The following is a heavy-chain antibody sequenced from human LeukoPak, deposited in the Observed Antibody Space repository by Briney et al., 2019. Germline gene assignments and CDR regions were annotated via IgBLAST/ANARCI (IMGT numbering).Heavy chain of an antibody. V-gene: IGHV1-2*02. Sequence: GASVKVSCKASGYTFTGYYMHWVRQAPGQGLEWMGWINPNSGGTNYAQKFQGRVTMTRDTSISTAYMELSGLRSDDTAVYYCARRGYSYGYYYYYMDVWGKGTTVTVSS. D-gene: IGHD5-18*01. CDR1: GYTFTGYY. CDR2: INPNSGGT. J-gene: IGHJ6*03. CDR3: ARRGYSYGYYYYYMDV.